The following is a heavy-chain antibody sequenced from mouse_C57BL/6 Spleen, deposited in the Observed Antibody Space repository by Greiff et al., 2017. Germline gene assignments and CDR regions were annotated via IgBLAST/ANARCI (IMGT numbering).Heavy chain of an antibody. CDR1: GYTFTSYW. V-gene: IGHV1-69*01. CDR3: ASMVTTGNYYAMDY. Sequence: VQLQQPGAELVMPGASVKLSCKASGYTFTSYWMHWVKQRPGQGLEWIGEIDPSDSYTNYNQKLKGKSTLTVDKSSSTAYMQLSSLTSEDSAVYYCASMVTTGNYYAMDYWGQGTSVTVSS. D-gene: IGHD2-2*01. J-gene: IGHJ4*01. CDR2: IDPSDSYT.